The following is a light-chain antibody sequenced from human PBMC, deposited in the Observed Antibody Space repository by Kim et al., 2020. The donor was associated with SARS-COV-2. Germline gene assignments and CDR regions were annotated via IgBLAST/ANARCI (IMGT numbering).Light chain of an antibody. Sequence: ATVGDRVTITCRATQRISSFLNWYQQKPGKAPKLLIYAAASLRSGVPSRFTGSGSGTDFTLTISSLQPEDFATYYCQQSYSVPLTFGGGTKVEI. J-gene: IGKJ4*01. CDR3: QQSYSVPLT. CDR2: AAA. V-gene: IGKV1-39*01. CDR1: QRISSF.